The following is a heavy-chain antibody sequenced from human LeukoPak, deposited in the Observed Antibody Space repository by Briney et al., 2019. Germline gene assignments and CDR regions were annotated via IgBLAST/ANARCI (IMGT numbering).Heavy chain of an antibody. Sequence: SGGSLRLSCAASGFTFSNYAMSWVRQAPGKGLEWVSSISSSSSYIYYADSVKGRFTISRDNAKNSLYLQMNSLRAEDSAIYYCVRDIDYSGSSEVDYWGQGTLVTVSS. V-gene: IGHV3-21*01. CDR2: ISSSSSYI. D-gene: IGHD5-12*01. CDR3: VRDIDYSGSSEVDY. CDR1: GFTFSNYA. J-gene: IGHJ4*02.